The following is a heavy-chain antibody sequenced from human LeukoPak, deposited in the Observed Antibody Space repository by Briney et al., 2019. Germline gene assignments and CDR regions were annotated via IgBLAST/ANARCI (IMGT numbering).Heavy chain of an antibody. Sequence: TLSLTCTVSGGSISSGGYYWSWIRQPPGKALEWLALIYWTDEKRYSPSLKTRLTVTKDTSKNQVVLTLTNLDPVDTATYFCAHSKGGSYFNWFDPWGPGTQVTVSS. V-gene: IGHV2-5*01. CDR2: IYWTDEK. CDR1: GGSISSGGYY. D-gene: IGHD1-26*01. CDR3: AHSKGGSYFNWFDP. J-gene: IGHJ5*02.